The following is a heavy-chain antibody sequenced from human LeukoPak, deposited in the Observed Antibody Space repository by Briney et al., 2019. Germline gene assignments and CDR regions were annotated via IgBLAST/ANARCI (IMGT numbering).Heavy chain of an antibody. Sequence: ASVKVSCKASGYTFTGYYMHWVRPAPGQGLEWMGWINPNSGGTNYAQKFQGRVTMTRDTSISTAYMELSRLRSDDTAVYYCARRLLWFGEPHCYGMDVWGQGTTVTVSS. D-gene: IGHD3-10*01. V-gene: IGHV1-2*02. CDR1: GYTFTGYY. CDR3: ARRLLWFGEPHCYGMDV. J-gene: IGHJ6*02. CDR2: INPNSGGT.